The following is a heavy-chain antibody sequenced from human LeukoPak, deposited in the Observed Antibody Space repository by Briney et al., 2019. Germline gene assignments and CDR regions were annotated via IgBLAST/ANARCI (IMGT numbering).Heavy chain of an antibody. CDR2: IYYSGST. CDR3: ARGASRDGYNSVLRLTLWPFDY. CDR1: GGSISSSSYY. Sequence: SETLSLTCTVSGGSISSSSYYWGWIRQPPGKGLEWIGSIYYSGSTYYNPSLKSRVTISVDTSKNQFSLKLSSVTAADTAVYYCARGASRDGYNSVLRLTLWPFDYWGQGTLVTVSS. V-gene: IGHV4-39*07. D-gene: IGHD5-24*01. J-gene: IGHJ4*02.